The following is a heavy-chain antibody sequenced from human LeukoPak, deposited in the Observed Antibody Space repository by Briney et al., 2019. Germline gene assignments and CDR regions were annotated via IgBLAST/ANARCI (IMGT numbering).Heavy chain of an antibody. CDR2: ISSSSSYI. J-gene: IGHJ4*02. V-gene: IGHV3-21*01. Sequence: PGGSLRLSCAASGFTFSSYSMNWVRQAPGKGLEWVSSISSSSSYIYYADSVKGRFTISRDNAKNSLYLLMNSLRAEDTAVYYCARVLGPSYYYGSGTNQNDYWGQGTLVTVSS. D-gene: IGHD3-10*01. CDR3: ARVLGPSYYYGSGTNQNDY. CDR1: GFTFSSYS.